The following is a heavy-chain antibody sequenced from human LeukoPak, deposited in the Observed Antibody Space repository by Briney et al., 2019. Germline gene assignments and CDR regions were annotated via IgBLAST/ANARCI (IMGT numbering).Heavy chain of an antibody. CDR3: ALYFNTYYFDY. Sequence: GESLKISCKGSGYSFTSYWIGWVRQMPGKGLEWMGIIYPGDSDTRYRPSFQGQVTISADKSISTAYLQWSSLRASDTAMYYCALYFNTYYFDYWGQGTLVTVSS. J-gene: IGHJ4*02. D-gene: IGHD2-2*02. V-gene: IGHV5-51*01. CDR2: IYPGDSDT. CDR1: GYSFTSYW.